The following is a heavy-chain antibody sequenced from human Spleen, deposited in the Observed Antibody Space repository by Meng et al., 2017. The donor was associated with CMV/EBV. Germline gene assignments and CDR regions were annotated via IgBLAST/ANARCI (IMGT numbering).Heavy chain of an antibody. Sequence: GESLKISCADSGFTFSHFWMNWVRQAPGKGLEWVANIKEDGSAQYYVDSVKGRFTISRDNPNKSLYLQMNSLKDEDTAVYYCLPGHYSGSWGQGTLVTVSS. CDR1: GFTFSHFW. J-gene: IGHJ5*02. V-gene: IGHV3-7*01. CDR2: IKEDGSAQ. D-gene: IGHD3-3*01. CDR3: LPGHYSGS.